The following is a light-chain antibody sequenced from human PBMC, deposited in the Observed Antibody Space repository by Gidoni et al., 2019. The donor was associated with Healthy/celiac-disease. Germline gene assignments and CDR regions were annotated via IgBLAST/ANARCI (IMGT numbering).Light chain of an antibody. V-gene: IGKV4-1*01. CDR2: WAS. J-gene: IGKJ2*01. CDR3: QQYYSTPPT. CDR1: QSVLYSSNNKNY. Sequence: DIVMTQSPASLAVSLGERATINCKSSQSVLYSSNNKNYLAWYQQKPGQPPKLLIYWASTRESGVPDRFSGSGSGTDFTLTIRSLQAEDVAVYYCQQYYSTPPTFGQGTKLEIK.